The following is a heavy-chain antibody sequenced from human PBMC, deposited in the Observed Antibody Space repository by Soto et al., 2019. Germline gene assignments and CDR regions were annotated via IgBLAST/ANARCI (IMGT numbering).Heavy chain of an antibody. CDR3: ARGLNQRRDWFDP. J-gene: IGHJ5*02. V-gene: IGHV4-34*01. CDR2: INHSGST. CDR1: GGSFSGYY. Sequence: QVQLQQWGAGLLKPSETLSLTCAVYGGSFSGYYWSWIRQPPGKGLEWIGEINHSGSTNYNPSLKSRVTISVDTSKNQFSLKLSSVTAAVTAVYYCARGLNQRRDWFDPWGQGTLVTVSS. D-gene: IGHD6-25*01.